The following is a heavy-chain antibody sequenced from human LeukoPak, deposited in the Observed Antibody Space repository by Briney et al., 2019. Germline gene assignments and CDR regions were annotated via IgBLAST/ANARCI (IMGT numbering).Heavy chain of an antibody. CDR3: ARDLMRGNEGFDY. Sequence: PSETLSLTCTVSGASISSRYYDWRGWIHQSPGKGLECIGSISNHGNTYYKPSLRTRVTISVDTSKNQLSLKLSSVTAADTAVYYCARDLMRGNEGFDYWGQGTLGPGSS. CDR1: GASISSRYYD. J-gene: IGHJ4*02. V-gene: IGHV4-39*07. D-gene: IGHD2-8*01. CDR2: ISNHGNT.